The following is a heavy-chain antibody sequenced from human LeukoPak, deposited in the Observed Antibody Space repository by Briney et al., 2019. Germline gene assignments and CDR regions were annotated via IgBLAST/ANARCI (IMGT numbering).Heavy chain of an antibody. CDR2: IYYSGST. D-gene: IGHD3-22*01. V-gene: IGHV4-59*01. Sequence: PSETLSLTCTVCGDSISSYYWSWIRQPPGKGLEWIGYIYYSGSTNYNPSLKSRVTISVDTSKNQFSPRLSSVTAADTAVYYCARVNYYDSSGTDYWGQGTLVTVSS. J-gene: IGHJ4*02. CDR1: GDSISSYY. CDR3: ARVNYYDSSGTDY.